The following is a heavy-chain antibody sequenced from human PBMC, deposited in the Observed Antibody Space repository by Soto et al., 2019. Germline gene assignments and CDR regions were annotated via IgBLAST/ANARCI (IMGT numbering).Heavy chain of an antibody. CDR1: GFTFSSYG. V-gene: IGHV3-33*01. J-gene: IGHJ4*01. D-gene: IGHD5-12*01. CDR3: ARDGGSGLN. Sequence: QVQLVESGGGVVQPGRSLRLSCAASGFTFSSYGMHWVRQAPGKGLEWVAVIWYDGSNKYYADYVKGRFTISRDNSKNKVYLPMNRLRAQDPAVYYCARDGGSGLNWGQGTLVTVSS. CDR2: IWYDGSNK.